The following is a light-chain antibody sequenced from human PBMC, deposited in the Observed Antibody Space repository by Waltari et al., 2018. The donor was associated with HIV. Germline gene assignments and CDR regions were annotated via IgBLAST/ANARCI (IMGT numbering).Light chain of an antibody. Sequence: QSVLTQPPSVSEAPRQRVTISCSGTNSNIRNNAVNWYQQLPGKAPKLLIYYDNLLSSGVSDRVSGSKSGASASLAISGLQSEDEADYYCAAWDDTMSVVFGGGTRLTVL. V-gene: IGLV1-36*01. CDR3: AAWDDTMSVV. CDR1: NSNIRNNA. CDR2: YDN. J-gene: IGLJ2*01.